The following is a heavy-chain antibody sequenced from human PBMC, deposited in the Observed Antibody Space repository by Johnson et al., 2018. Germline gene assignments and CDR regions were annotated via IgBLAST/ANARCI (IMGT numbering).Heavy chain of an antibody. CDR1: GGSFSGYY. J-gene: IGHJ6*03. V-gene: IGHV4-34*01. CDR3: ARVMAAAGYYYYYYMDV. CDR2: INHSGST. Sequence: QVQLQQWGAGLLKXSETXSLXCAVYGGSFSGYYWSWIRQPPGKGLEWIGEINHSGSTNYNPSLKSRVTISVDTSKNQFSLKLSSVTAADTAVYYCARVMAAAGYYYYYYMDVWGKGTTVTVSS. D-gene: IGHD6-13*01.